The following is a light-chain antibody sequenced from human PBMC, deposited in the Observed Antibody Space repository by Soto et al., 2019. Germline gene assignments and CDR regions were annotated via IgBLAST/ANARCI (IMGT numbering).Light chain of an antibody. Sequence: QSALTQPASVSGSPGQSITISCTGTSSDVGTYNLVSWHQHHPGKAPKLIIYEGSKRPSGVSNRFSGSKSGNTASLTISGLQAEDEADYYCCSFAVVSTLVFGGGTKVTVL. J-gene: IGLJ2*01. V-gene: IGLV2-23*01. CDR3: CSFAVVSTLV. CDR2: EGS. CDR1: SSDVGTYNL.